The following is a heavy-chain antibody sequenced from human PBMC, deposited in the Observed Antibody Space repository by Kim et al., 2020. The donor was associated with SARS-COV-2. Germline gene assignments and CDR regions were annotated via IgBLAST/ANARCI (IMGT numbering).Heavy chain of an antibody. J-gene: IGHJ6*02. V-gene: IGHV1-3*01. CDR3: ARARIAAAGTNYYYYYGMDV. D-gene: IGHD6-13*01. CDR1: GYTFTSYA. CDR2: INAGNGNT. Sequence: ASVKVSCKASGYTFTSYAMHWVRQAPGQRLEWMGWINAGNGNTKYSQKFQGRVTITRDTSASTAYMELSRLRSEDTAVYYCARARIAAAGTNYYYYYGMDVWGQGTTVTVSS.